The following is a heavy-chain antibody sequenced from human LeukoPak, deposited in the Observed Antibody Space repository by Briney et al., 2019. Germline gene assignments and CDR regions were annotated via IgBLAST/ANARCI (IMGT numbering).Heavy chain of an antibody. CDR3: ARSRRWFPFDY. V-gene: IGHV3-7*01. J-gene: IGHJ4*02. D-gene: IGHD2-15*01. CDR1: GFTFSSYW. Sequence: GGSLRLSCAASGFTFSSYWMSWVRQAPGKGLEWVANIKQDGSEKYYVDSVKGRFTVPRDNAKNSLYLQMNSLRAEDTAVYYCARSRRWFPFDYWGQGTLVTVSS. CDR2: IKQDGSEK.